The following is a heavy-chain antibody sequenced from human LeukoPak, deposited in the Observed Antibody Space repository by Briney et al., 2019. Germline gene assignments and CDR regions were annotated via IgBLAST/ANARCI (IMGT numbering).Heavy chain of an antibody. D-gene: IGHD3-16*01. J-gene: IGHJ6*03. CDR1: GGSISSYY. Sequence: SETLSLTCTVSGGSISSYYWSWIRQPAGKGLEWIGRIYTSGSTNYNPSLKSRVTMSVDTSKNQFSLKLSSVTAADTAVYYCARETSQKGAHYMDVWGKGTTVTI. CDR3: ARETSQKGAHYMDV. CDR2: IYTSGST. V-gene: IGHV4-4*07.